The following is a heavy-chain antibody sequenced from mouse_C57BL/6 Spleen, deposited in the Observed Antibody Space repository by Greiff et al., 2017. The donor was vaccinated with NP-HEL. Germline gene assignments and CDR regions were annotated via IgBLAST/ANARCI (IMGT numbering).Heavy chain of an antibody. J-gene: IGHJ4*01. CDR1: GFTFSDYG. CDR3: ARVDGSSYYYAMDY. V-gene: IGHV5-17*01. CDR2: ISSGSSTI. Sequence: EVKLMESGGGLVKPGGSLKLSCAASGFTFSDYGMHWVRQAPEKGLEWVAYISSGSSTIYYADTVKGRFTISRDNAKNTLFLQMTSLRSEDTAMYYSARVDGSSYYYAMDYWGQGTSVTVSS. D-gene: IGHD1-1*01.